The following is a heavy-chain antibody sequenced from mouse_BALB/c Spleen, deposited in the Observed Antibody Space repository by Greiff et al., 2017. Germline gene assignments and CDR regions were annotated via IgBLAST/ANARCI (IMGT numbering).Heavy chain of an antibody. CDR2: IYPGNSDT. D-gene: IGHD4-1*02. CDR1: GYSFTSYW. V-gene: IGHV1-5*01. Sequence: VQLQQSGTVLARPGASVKMSCKASGYSFTSYWMHWVKQRPGQGLEWIGAIYPGNSDTSYNQKFKGKAKLTAVTSASTAYMELSSLTNEDSAVYYCSNWDLYAMDYWGQGTSVTVSS. CDR3: SNWDLYAMDY. J-gene: IGHJ4*01.